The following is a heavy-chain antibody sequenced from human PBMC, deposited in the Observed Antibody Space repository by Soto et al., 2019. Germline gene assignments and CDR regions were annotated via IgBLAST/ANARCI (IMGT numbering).Heavy chain of an antibody. V-gene: IGHV4-4*07. D-gene: IGHD5-12*01. CDR1: GGSISNYY. J-gene: IGHJ4*02. CDR3: ARERREEIHDGYDIDY. CDR2: IYTDGGT. Sequence: SETLSLTCTVSGGSISNYYWSWIRQPAGKGLEWIGRIYTDGGTDYNPSLKSRVTISMATSKNQFSLKVTSMTAADTAVYYCARERREEIHDGYDIDYWGQGTLVTVSS.